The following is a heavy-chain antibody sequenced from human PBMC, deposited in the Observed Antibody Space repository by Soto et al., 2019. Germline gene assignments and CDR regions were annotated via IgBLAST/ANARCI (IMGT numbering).Heavy chain of an antibody. D-gene: IGHD2-15*01. V-gene: IGHV3-30-3*01. CDR1: GFTFSSYA. CDR3: AREGVVVDSAFDI. J-gene: IGHJ3*02. Sequence: HPGGSLRLSCAASGFTFSSYAMHWVRQAPGKGLEWVAVISYDGSNKYYADSVKGRFTISRDNSKNTLYLQMNSLRAEDAAVYYCAREGVVVDSAFDIWGQGTMVTVSS. CDR2: ISYDGSNK.